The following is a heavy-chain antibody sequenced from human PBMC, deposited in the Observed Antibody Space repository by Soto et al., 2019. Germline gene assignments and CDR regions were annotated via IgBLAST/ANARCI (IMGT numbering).Heavy chain of an antibody. V-gene: IGHV4-61*01. D-gene: IGHD5-12*01. CDR1: GGSVSSRSHF. CDR2: IYYSGST. J-gene: IGHJ5*02. CDR3: ARYDAESGSNKLDP. Sequence: QVQLQESGPGLVKPSETLSVTCTVSGGSVSSRSHFWSWIRQPPGGGLQWIGYIYYSGSTNYNPSLKSRAPLSVDTSRNQCSLRLTCVTAADTAGYYCARYDAESGSNKLDPWGQGTLVTVSS.